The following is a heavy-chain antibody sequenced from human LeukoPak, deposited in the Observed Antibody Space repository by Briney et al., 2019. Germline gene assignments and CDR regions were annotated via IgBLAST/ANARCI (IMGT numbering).Heavy chain of an antibody. CDR1: GFTFSSYA. CDR3: VQEGEGHTYNPKTGLPT. V-gene: IGHV3-23*01. CDR2: ISDDTFST. J-gene: IGHJ5*02. D-gene: IGHD3-10*01. Sequence: GGSLRLSCAASGFTFSSYAMSWVRQEPGKGPEWVSGISDDTFSTYYTDSLKGRFTISRDNSKSTVYLQMDNLGDDDTAIYYWVQEGEGHTYNPKTGLPTWGQGTLVTLSS.